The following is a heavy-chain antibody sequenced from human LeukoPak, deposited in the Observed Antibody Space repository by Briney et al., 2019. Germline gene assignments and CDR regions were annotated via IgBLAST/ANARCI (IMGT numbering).Heavy chain of an antibody. CDR3: AKGRDGYLRNFDY. CDR2: ISWNRGTI. D-gene: IGHD5-24*01. J-gene: IGHJ4*02. Sequence: PGGSLRLSCAASGFTFDDYAMHWVRQAPGKGPEWVSGISWNRGTIGYADSVKGRFTISRDNVKNSLYLQMNSLRAEDTALYYCAKGRDGYLRNFDYWGQGTLVTVSS. CDR1: GFTFDDYA. V-gene: IGHV3-9*01.